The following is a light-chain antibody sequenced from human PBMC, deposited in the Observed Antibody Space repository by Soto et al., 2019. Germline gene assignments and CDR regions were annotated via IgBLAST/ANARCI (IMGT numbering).Light chain of an antibody. CDR3: MQALQTRT. V-gene: IGKV2-28*01. Sequence: DIVMTQSPLSLPVTPGEPACISFRSSQSLLHSNGYNYLDWYLQKPGQSPQLLIYLGSYRASGVPDRFSGSGSGTDFTLKISRVEAEDVGVYYCMQALQTRTFGQGTKVDIK. J-gene: IGKJ1*01. CDR1: QSLLHSNGYNY. CDR2: LGS.